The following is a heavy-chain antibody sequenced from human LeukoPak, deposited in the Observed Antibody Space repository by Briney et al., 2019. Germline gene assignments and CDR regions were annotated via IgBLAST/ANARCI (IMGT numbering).Heavy chain of an antibody. V-gene: IGHV3-74*01. Sequence: GGSLRLSCAASGFTFSSYWMHWVRQAPGKGLVWVSRIKIDGSSTFYADSVKGRFTISRDNAKNTLYLQMNSLRVEDTAVYYCARDLGATIFDFDYWGQGTLVTVSS. CDR3: ARDLGATIFDFDY. CDR1: GFTFSSYW. J-gene: IGHJ4*02. D-gene: IGHD1-26*01. CDR2: IKIDGSST.